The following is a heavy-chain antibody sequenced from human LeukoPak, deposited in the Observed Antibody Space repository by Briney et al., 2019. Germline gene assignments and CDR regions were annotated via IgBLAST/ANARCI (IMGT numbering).Heavy chain of an antibody. V-gene: IGHV3-23*01. CDR3: AKARYYDSSGPFDY. D-gene: IGHD3-22*01. CDR2: ISGSATNT. CDR1: GFTFSSYE. J-gene: IGHJ4*02. Sequence: GGSLRLSCAASGFTFSSYEMNWVRQAPGKGLEWVSSISGSATNTYYADSVKGRFTISRDKSKNTLDLQMNSLRAEDTAVYYCAKARYYDSSGPFDYWGQGTLVTVSS.